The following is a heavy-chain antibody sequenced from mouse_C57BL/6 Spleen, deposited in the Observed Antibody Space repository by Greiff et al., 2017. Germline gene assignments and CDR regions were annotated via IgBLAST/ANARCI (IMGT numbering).Heavy chain of an antibody. CDR3: ARGAGTPLYWYFDV. CDR1: GYTFTSYG. V-gene: IGHV1-81*01. CDR2: IYPRSGNT. Sequence: QVQLQQSGAELARPGASVKLSCKASGYTFTSYGISWVKQSTGQGLEWIGEIYPRSGNTYYNEKFKGKATLTADKSSSTAYMELRSLTSEDSAVYFCARGAGTPLYWYFDVWGTGTTVTVSS. D-gene: IGHD4-1*01. J-gene: IGHJ1*03.